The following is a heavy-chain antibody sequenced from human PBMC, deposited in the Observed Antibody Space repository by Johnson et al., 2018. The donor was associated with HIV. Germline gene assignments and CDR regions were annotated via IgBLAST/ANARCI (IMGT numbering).Heavy chain of an antibody. J-gene: IGHJ3*01. D-gene: IGHD3/OR15-3a*01. CDR3: ARVGLSARGLGPLDL. CDR2: IKLDGSEK. Sequence: VQLVESGGGVGQPGGSLRVSCSASGFTFSSYAMSWVRQAPGKGLEWVANIKLDGSEKYFVDSVKGRFTISRDNAKNSLYLQINSLRAEDTAIYYCARVGLSARGLGPLDLWGQGTVVTVSS. CDR1: GFTFSSYA. V-gene: IGHV3-7*05.